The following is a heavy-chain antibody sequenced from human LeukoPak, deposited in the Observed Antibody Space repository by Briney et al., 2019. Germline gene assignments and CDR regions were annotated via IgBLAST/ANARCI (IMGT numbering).Heavy chain of an antibody. CDR2: INAGNGNT. CDR1: GYTFTSYA. Sequence: ASVKVSCKDSGYTFTSYAMHWVRQAPGQRLEWMGWINAGNGNTKYSQKFQGRVTITRDTSASTAYMELSSLRSEDTAVYYCARDRVGAPRWFDPWGQGTLVTVSS. D-gene: IGHD1-26*01. CDR3: ARDRVGAPRWFDP. V-gene: IGHV1-3*01. J-gene: IGHJ5*02.